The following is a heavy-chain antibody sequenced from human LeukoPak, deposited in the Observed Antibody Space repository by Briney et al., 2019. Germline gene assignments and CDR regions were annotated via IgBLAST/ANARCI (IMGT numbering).Heavy chain of an antibody. CDR2: IKRKTDGGTT. J-gene: IGHJ4*02. D-gene: IGHD6-13*01. CDR1: GFSFNDAW. V-gene: IGHV3-15*01. Sequence: GGSLRLSCAASGFSFNDAWMSWVRQAPGKGLEWVGRIKRKTDGGTTDYAAPVKGRFTISRDDSKNTLYLQMNSLKTEDTAVYYCTTDLTAAGHFDYWGQGTLVTVSS. CDR3: TTDLTAAGHFDY.